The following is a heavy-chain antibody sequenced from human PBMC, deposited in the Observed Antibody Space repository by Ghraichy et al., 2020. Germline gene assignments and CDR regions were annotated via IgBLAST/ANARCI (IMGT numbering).Heavy chain of an antibody. J-gene: IGHJ4*02. CDR2: ISKTSDSI. CDR1: GFTFSAYS. CDR3: ARDKACSFYY. D-gene: IGHD3-10*02. V-gene: IGHV3-48*04. Sequence: GGSLRLSCVASGFTFSAYSVNWVRQAPGKGLEWIAYISKTSDSIYYADSVKGRFAISRDNAKNSLSLQMNSLRVEDSAVYYCARDKACSFYYWGQGTLVTVSP.